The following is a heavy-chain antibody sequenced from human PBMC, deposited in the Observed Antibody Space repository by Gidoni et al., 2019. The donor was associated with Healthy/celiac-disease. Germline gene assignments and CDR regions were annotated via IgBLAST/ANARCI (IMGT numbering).Heavy chain of an antibody. CDR3: AKELQYYYDSSGYYYTSIDY. V-gene: IGHV3-23*01. J-gene: IGHJ4*02. Sequence: EVQLFESGGGLVQPGGSLRLSCAASGFTFSSDALSGVRQAPGKGLEWVSAMSGSGGSTYYADSVKGRFTISRDNSKNTLDLQMNSLRAEDTAVYYCAKELQYYYDSSGYYYTSIDYWGQGTLVTVSS. D-gene: IGHD3-22*01. CDR2: MSGSGGST. CDR1: GFTFSSDA.